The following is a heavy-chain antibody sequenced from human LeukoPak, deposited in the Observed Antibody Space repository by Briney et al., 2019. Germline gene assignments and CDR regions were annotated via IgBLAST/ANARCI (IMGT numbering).Heavy chain of an antibody. CDR3: AREYSGYDYLNYYYYMDV. V-gene: IGHV4-4*07. CDR2: IYTSGST. D-gene: IGHD5-12*01. Sequence: SETLSLTCTVSGGSLSSYYWSWIRQPAGKGLEWIGRIYTSGSTNYNPSLKSRVTMSVDTSKNQFSLKLSSVTAADTAVYYCAREYSGYDYLNYYYYMDVWGKGTTVTVSS. J-gene: IGHJ6*03. CDR1: GGSLSSYY.